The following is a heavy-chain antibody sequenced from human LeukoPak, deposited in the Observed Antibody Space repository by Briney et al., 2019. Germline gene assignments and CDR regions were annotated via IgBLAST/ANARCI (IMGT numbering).Heavy chain of an antibody. D-gene: IGHD6-13*01. CDR2: INPNSGGT. CDR3: AREEIAAAVNFDY. CDR1: GYTFTSYG. V-gene: IGHV1-2*02. Sequence: GASVKVSCKASGYTFTSYGISWVRQAPGQGLEWMGWINPNSGGTNYAQKFQGRVTMTRDTSISTAYMELSRLRSDDTAVYYCAREEIAAAVNFDYWGQGTLVTVSS. J-gene: IGHJ4*02.